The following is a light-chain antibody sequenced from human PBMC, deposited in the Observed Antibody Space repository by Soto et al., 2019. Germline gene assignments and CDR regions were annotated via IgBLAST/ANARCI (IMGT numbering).Light chain of an antibody. CDR3: QQFSSYPLT. V-gene: IGKV3-20*01. J-gene: IGKJ4*01. CDR2: DAS. Sequence: FVLTHAPGTLSCSPGERAALSFRASQTVRNNYLAWYQQKPGQAPRLLIYDASSRATGIPDRFSGGGSGTDFTLTISRLEPEDFAVYYCQQFSSYPLTFGGGTKVDNK. CDR1: QTVRNNY.